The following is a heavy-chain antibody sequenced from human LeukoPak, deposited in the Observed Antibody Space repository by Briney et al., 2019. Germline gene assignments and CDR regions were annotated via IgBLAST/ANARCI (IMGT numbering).Heavy chain of an antibody. D-gene: IGHD2-2*01. CDR2: ISSSSSYI. CDR1: GFTFSSYS. V-gene: IGHV3-21*04. CDR3: AGRYDRRWYFQH. J-gene: IGHJ1*01. Sequence: GGSLRLSCAASGFTFSSYSMNWVRQAPGKGLEWVSSISSSSSYIYYADSVKGRFTISRDNSKNTLYLQMNSLRAEDTAVYYCAGRYDRRWYFQHWGQGTLVTVSS.